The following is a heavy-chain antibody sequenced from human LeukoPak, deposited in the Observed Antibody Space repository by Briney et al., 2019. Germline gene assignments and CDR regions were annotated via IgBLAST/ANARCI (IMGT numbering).Heavy chain of an antibody. V-gene: IGHV1-46*01. Sequence: GRSLRLSCKASGYTFTSYFIHWVRQAPGQGLEWMGIINPSGGSTGYPQKFQGRVTMTRDTSTSTVYMELSSLRSEDAAVCYCARVHYYDSSGYYYFDYWGQGTLVTVSS. D-gene: IGHD3-22*01. J-gene: IGHJ4*02. CDR2: INPSGGST. CDR1: GYTFTSYF. CDR3: ARVHYYDSSGYYYFDY.